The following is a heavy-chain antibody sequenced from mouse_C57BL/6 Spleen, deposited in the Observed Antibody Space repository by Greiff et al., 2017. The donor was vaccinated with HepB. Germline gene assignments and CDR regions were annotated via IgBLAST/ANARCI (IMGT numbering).Heavy chain of an antibody. CDR1: GFNIKDYY. J-gene: IGHJ4*01. Sequence: VQLKESGAELVKPGASVKLSCTASGFNIKDYYMHWVKQKTEQGLEWIGRIDPEDGETKYAPKFQGKATITADTSSNTASLQLSSLTSEDTAVYYCASYYYGSSYDYAMDYWGQGTSVTVSS. V-gene: IGHV14-2*01. D-gene: IGHD1-1*01. CDR3: ASYYYGSSYDYAMDY. CDR2: IDPEDGET.